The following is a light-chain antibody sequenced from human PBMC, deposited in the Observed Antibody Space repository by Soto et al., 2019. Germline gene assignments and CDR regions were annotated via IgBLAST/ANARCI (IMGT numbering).Light chain of an antibody. J-gene: IGKJ1*01. CDR1: QDISNY. Sequence: DIQMTQSPSSLSASVGDRVTITCQASQDISNYLNWYQQKPGKAPKLLIYDASNLETGVPSRFSGSGSGTEFTLTISSLQPDDFATYYCQHYKDYSWTFGQGTKVEVK. CDR2: DAS. V-gene: IGKV1-33*01. CDR3: QHYKDYSWT.